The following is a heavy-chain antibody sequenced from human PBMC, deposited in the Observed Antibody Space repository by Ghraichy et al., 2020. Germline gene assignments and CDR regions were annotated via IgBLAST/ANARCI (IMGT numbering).Heavy chain of an antibody. V-gene: IGHV3-74*01. CDR3: ARRYYGPDAFDI. Sequence: GGSLRLSCAASGFTFSSYWMHWVRQAPGKGLVWVSRINSDGSSTSYADSVNGRCTISRDNAKNTLYLQMNSLRAEDTAVYYCARRYYGPDAFDIWGQGTMVTVSS. J-gene: IGHJ3*02. CDR2: INSDGSST. CDR1: GFTFSSYW. D-gene: IGHD4-17*01.